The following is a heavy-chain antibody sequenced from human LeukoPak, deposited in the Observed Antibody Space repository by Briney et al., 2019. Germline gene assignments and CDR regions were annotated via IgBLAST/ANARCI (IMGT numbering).Heavy chain of an antibody. CDR3: ARGIRTGHYYYYYGMDV. J-gene: IGHJ6*02. V-gene: IGHV1-2*04. Sequence: ASVKVSCKASGYTFTSYGISWVRQAPGQGLEWMGWINPNSGGTTYAQKFQGWVTMTRDTSISTAYMELGRLTFDDTAVYYCARGIRTGHYYYYYGMDVWGQGTTITVSS. CDR1: GYTFTSYG. CDR2: INPNSGGT. D-gene: IGHD3/OR15-3a*01.